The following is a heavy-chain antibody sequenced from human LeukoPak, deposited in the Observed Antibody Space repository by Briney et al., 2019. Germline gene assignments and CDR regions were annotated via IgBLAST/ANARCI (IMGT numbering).Heavy chain of an antibody. CDR1: GVSISSWDYY. CDR2: IHSSGST. D-gene: IGHD6-19*01. J-gene: IGHJ5*02. Sequence: SETLSLTCTVSGVSISSWDYYRSWIRQPPGKGLEWIGYIHSSGSTYYNPSLKSRVTISVDTSKNQFSLKLSSVTAADTAVYYCARRGEQWLVPNWFDPWGQGTLVTVSS. V-gene: IGHV4-30-4*01. CDR3: ARRGEQWLVPNWFDP.